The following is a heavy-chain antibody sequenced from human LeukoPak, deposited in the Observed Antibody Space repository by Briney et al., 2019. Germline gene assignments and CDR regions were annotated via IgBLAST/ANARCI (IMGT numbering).Heavy chain of an antibody. Sequence: EASVKVSCKASGYSFTAYYVHWVRQAPGQGLEWMGWINPSSGDTNYAQKVQGRVTMTRDTSINTAYMELSRLIPDDTAVYYCARTYCGGNCLPNDFDFWGQGTLVTVSS. CDR2: INPSSGDT. CDR3: ARTYCGGNCLPNDFDF. J-gene: IGHJ4*02. D-gene: IGHD2-21*02. CDR1: GYSFTAYY. V-gene: IGHV1-2*02.